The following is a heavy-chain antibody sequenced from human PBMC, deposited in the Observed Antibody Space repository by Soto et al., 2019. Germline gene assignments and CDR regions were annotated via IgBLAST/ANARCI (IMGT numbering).Heavy chain of an antibody. D-gene: IGHD3-10*01. CDR3: AKDSRYYGSIDY. J-gene: IGHJ4*02. CDR2: ISYDGSNK. Sequence: GGSLRVCCAASGCKFSGYGGHWVRQAPGKGLEWVAVISYDGSNKYYADSVKGRFTISRDNSKNTLYLQMNSLRADDTAVYYCAKDSRYYGSIDYWGQGTLVTVSS. V-gene: IGHV3-30*18. CDR1: GCKFSGYG.